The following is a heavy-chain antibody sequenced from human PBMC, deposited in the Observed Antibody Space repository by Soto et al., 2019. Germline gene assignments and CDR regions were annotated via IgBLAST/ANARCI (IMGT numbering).Heavy chain of an antibody. CDR2: IYGNGAGI. CDR3: QKEVVIGDGCWVSAFLRNRTFDL. V-gene: IGHV3-23*01. Sequence: GKGLESVSGIYGNGAGIQYADSVRGRFTISRDNSKNTLYLQMNSLRAEDTAVYFCQKEVVIGDGCWVSAFLRNRTFDL. D-gene: IGHD2-21*02. J-gene: IGHJ2*01.